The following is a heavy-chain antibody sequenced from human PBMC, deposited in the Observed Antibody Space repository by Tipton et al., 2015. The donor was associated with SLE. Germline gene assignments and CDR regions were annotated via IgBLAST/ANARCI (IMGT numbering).Heavy chain of an antibody. CDR2: INPNNGGT. Sequence: QLVQSGAEVKKPGASVRISCKASGYTFTGYSIHWVRQAPGQGLEWMGWINPNNGGTNYAQKFQGRVTVTRDTSISTAYMYLDSLRSDDTAVYFCARAEHYDFWSAWGDYWGQGTLVTVSS. J-gene: IGHJ4*02. CDR1: GYTFTGYS. D-gene: IGHD3-3*01. V-gene: IGHV1-2*02. CDR3: ARAEHYDFWSAWGDY.